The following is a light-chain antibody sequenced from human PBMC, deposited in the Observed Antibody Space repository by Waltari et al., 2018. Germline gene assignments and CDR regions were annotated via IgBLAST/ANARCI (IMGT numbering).Light chain of an antibody. CDR3: QHYVRLPVT. V-gene: IGKV3-20*01. Sequence: EIVLTQSPGPLSLSPGERATLSCWASQSVGRSLAWYQQKRGQAPRLLIYGASTRATGIPDRFSGSGSGTDFSLTISRLESEDVAVYYCQHYVRLPVTFGQGTKVEIK. J-gene: IGKJ1*01. CDR2: GAS. CDR1: QSVGRS.